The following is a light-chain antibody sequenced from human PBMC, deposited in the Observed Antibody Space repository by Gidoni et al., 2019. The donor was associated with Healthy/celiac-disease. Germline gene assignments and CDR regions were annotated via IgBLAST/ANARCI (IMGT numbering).Light chain of an antibody. CDR3: QQYNNWPRT. J-gene: IGKJ1*01. CDR2: GAS. Sequence: EIVMTQSPATLSVSPGERATLSCRASQSVSSNLAWYQQKPGQAPRLLIYGASTRATGIPARFSGSGSGTEFTRTISSLQSEDFAVDYCQQYNNWPRTFGQGTKVESK. V-gene: IGKV3-15*01. CDR1: QSVSSN.